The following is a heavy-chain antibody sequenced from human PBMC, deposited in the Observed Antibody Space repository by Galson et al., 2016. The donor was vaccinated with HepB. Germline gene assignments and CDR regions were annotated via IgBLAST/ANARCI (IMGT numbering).Heavy chain of an antibody. CDR2: IYHSGST. V-gene: IGHV4-30-2*01. CDR3: ARGFTMFGVVFDY. CDR1: GGSISSGGYS. D-gene: IGHD3-3*01. J-gene: IGHJ4*02. Sequence: TLSLTCAVSGGSISSGGYSWNWIRQPPGKGLEWNGYIYHSGSTYYNPSLKSRVTISVDRSKKQFSLRLSSVTAEDTAVYYCARGFTMFGVVFDYWGQGTLVTVSS.